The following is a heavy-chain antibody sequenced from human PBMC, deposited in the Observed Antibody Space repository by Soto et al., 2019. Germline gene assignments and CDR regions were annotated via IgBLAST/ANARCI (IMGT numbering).Heavy chain of an antibody. CDR2: IATYNSNR. CDR1: GDTFTNFG. V-gene: IGHV1-18*01. J-gene: IGHJ5*02. D-gene: IGHD3-10*01. Sequence: HLVQSGPEVKKPGASITVSCKTSGDTFTNFGLSWVRQAPGQGLEWMGWIATYNSNRNYAQKCQGRLTLTTDTSTSTAYKELKNLGDDDTAVYYWARVVRGVVNWFDPWGQGTLVTVSS. CDR3: ARVVRGVVNWFDP.